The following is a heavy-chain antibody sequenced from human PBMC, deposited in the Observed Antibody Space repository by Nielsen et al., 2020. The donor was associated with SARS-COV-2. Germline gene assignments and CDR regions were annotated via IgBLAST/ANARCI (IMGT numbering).Heavy chain of an antibody. Sequence: ESLKISCAASGFTFSDYYMSWIRQPPGKGLEWIGEINHSGSTNYNPSLKSRVTISVDTSKNQFSLKLSSVTAADTAVYYCAGFGGGDLVFDIWGQGTMVTVSS. D-gene: IGHD2-21*02. V-gene: IGHV4-34*08. CDR3: AGFGGGDLVFDI. J-gene: IGHJ3*02. CDR2: INHSGST. CDR1: GFTFSDYY.